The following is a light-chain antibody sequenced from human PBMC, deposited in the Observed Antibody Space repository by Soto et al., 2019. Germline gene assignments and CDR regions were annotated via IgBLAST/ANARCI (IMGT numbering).Light chain of an antibody. J-gene: IGLJ2*01. CDR3: GSYTSGSTVV. CDR2: DVS. CDR1: TSDVGGYNS. Sequence: QSALTQPASVSGSPGQSITISCTGTTSDVGGYNSVSWYQQHPGKAPKLMIYDVSNRPSGISTRFSGSKSGNTASLTISGLQAEDEADYYCGSYTSGSTVVFGGGTKVTVL. V-gene: IGLV2-14*01.